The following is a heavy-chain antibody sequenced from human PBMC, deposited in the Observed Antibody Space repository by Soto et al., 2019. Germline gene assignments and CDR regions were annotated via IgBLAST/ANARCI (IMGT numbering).Heavy chain of an antibody. Sequence: SETLSLTCTVSGGSISSGGYYWSWIRQHPGKGLEWVGYIYYSGSTYYNPSLKSRVTISVDTPKNQFSLKLSSVTAADTAVYYCDRLVQLLQGRWFDPWGQGNLVTVSS. J-gene: IGHJ5*02. V-gene: IGHV4-31*03. CDR3: DRLVQLLQGRWFDP. CDR1: GGSISSGGYY. CDR2: IYYSGST. D-gene: IGHD2-15*01.